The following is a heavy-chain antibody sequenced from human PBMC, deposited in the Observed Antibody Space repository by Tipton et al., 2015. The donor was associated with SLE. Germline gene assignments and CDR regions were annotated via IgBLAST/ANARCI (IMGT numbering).Heavy chain of an antibody. CDR3: ARGLEQFDYFDY. J-gene: IGHJ4*02. CDR1: GGSISSGTYY. V-gene: IGHV4-61*05. D-gene: IGHD6-6*01. CDR2: VSDSGSA. Sequence: LRLSCTVSGGSISSGTYYWGWIRQPPGKGLEWIGDVSDSGSANYNPSLKSRVTISFDTSKNQFSLKLSSVTAADTAVYYCARGLEQFDYFDYWGQGTLVTVSS.